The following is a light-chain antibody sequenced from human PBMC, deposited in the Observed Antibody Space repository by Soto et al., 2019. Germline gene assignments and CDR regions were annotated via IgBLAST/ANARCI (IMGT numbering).Light chain of an antibody. CDR2: GNS. Sequence: QSVLTQPPSVSGAPGQRVTISCTGSSSNIGAGYDVHWYQQLPGTAPKLLIYGNSNRPSGVPDRFSGSKSGTSASLAITGFQVEDEADYDCQSYDSSLSGTGVFGGGTKLTVL. CDR1: SSNIGAGYD. J-gene: IGLJ2*01. V-gene: IGLV1-40*01. CDR3: QSYDSSLSGTGV.